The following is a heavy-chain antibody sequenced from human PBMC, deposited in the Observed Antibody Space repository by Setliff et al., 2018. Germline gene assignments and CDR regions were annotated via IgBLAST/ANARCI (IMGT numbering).Heavy chain of an antibody. Sequence: GGSLRLSCAASGFTFSSYAMHWVRQAPGKGLDWVAYIWYDGSYTYYTGSVKGRFTISRDNSRNTVYLQMNSLRAEDTAVYYCAGDPPYSGYALHIWGQGTMVTVSS. J-gene: IGHJ3*02. D-gene: IGHD5-12*01. CDR2: IWYDGSYT. V-gene: IGHV3-33*01. CDR1: GFTFSSYA. CDR3: AGDPPYSGYALHI.